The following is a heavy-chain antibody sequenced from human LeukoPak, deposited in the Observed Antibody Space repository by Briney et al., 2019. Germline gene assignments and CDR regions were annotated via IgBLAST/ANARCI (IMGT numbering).Heavy chain of an antibody. CDR2: IYPGDSEV. Sequence: GESLKISCKASGYRFTSYWIGWVRQMPGKGLGWMGMIYPGDSEVRYGPAFQGQVTISADKSVNTAYLQWSSLKASDTAIYYCATEIGSGWFYDYWGQGNLVTVSS. J-gene: IGHJ4*02. CDR1: GYRFTSYW. D-gene: IGHD6-19*01. V-gene: IGHV5-51*01. CDR3: ATEIGSGWFYDY.